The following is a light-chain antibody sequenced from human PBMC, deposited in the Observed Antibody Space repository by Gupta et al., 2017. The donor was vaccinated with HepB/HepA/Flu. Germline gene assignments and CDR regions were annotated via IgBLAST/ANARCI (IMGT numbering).Light chain of an antibody. CDR1: QSIGDW. V-gene: IGKV1-5*03. CDR2: RRS. Sequence: DIQMTHSPSTLSASVGDRVTITCRASQSIGDWLAWYQQRPGEAPKLLIYRRSNLESGVPSRFSGSGSVTQFTLTIISLQPADFATYYCQRYDSYSWTFGQGTKVEIK. J-gene: IGKJ1*01. CDR3: QRYDSYSWT.